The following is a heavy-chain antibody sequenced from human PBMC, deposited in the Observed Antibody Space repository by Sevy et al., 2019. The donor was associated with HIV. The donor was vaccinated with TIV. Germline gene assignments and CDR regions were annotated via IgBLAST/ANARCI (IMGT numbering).Heavy chain of an antibody. CDR1: GFTFSDHY. CDR3: ASPSRGYTSGWSDDAFDI. Sequence: GGSLRLSCAASGFTFSDHYMSWIRQAPGKGLEWVSYISSSGTTIYYADSVKGRFTSSRDNARNSLYLQMNSLRAEDTAVYYCASPSRGYTSGWSDDAFDIWGQGTMVTVSS. D-gene: IGHD6-19*01. V-gene: IGHV3-11*01. CDR2: ISSSGTTI. J-gene: IGHJ3*02.